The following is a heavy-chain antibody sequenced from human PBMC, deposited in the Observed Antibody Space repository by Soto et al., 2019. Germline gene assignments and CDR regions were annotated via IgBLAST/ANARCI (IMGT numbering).Heavy chain of an antibody. V-gene: IGHV1-8*01. Sequence: QVQLVQSGAEVKKPGASVKVSCKASGYTFTSYDINWVRQATGQGLEWMGWMNPNSGNTGYAQKFQGRVTMTRNTSISTAYMELSSLRSEATAVYYCAVGLLSSSWYSVDYWGQGTLVTVSS. D-gene: IGHD6-13*01. CDR3: AVGLLSSSWYSVDY. J-gene: IGHJ4*02. CDR1: GYTFTSYD. CDR2: MNPNSGNT.